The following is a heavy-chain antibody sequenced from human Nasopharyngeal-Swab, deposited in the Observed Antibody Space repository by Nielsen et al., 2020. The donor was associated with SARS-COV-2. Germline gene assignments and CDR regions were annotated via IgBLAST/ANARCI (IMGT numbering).Heavy chain of an antibody. Sequence: GESLKISCAASGFTFSRHDMHWVRQVTGKGLEWVSAIHTAGDTWYAGSVKGRFTISRENAKNSLYLQMNSLRAGDTAVYYCARGTSCGADCPNGFDIWGQGTMVTVSS. CDR3: ARGTSCGADCPNGFDI. J-gene: IGHJ3*02. V-gene: IGHV3-13*01. CDR2: IHTAGDT. D-gene: IGHD2-21*02. CDR1: GFTFSRHD.